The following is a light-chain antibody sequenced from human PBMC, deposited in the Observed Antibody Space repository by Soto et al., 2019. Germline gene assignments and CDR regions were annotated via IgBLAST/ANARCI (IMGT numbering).Light chain of an antibody. J-gene: IGKJ3*01. CDR3: QQYENRPYT. Sequence: DIQMTQSPSSLSASIGDRVSFTCQASQDISKFLNCYQHKPGQAPSLLIYDASKSHFGVPSRFSGSRSGTNFTFTISSLQPEDNATYYCQQYENRPYTFGPGTKVDVK. CDR1: QDISKF. CDR2: DAS. V-gene: IGKV1-33*01.